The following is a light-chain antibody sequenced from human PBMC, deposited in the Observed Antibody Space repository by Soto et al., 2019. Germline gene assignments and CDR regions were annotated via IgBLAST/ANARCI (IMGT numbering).Light chain of an antibody. CDR2: TAS. Sequence: AVQLTQSPSSLSASIGDRVTITCRASQSISSWLAWYQQKPGKAPNLLIYTASTLQSGVPSRFSGSGSGTDFTLTISSLQPEDFATYYCIQDYNYPFTFGQGTKVDIK. CDR3: IQDYNYPFT. J-gene: IGKJ2*01. CDR1: QSISSW. V-gene: IGKV1-6*02.